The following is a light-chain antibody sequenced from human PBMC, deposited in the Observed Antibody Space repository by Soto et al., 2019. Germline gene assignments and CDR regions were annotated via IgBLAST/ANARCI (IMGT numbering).Light chain of an antibody. J-gene: IGKJ4*01. CDR1: QSINSY. V-gene: IGKV1-39*01. CDR2: AAS. Sequence: DIQMTQSPSSLSASVGDRVIITCRASQSINSYLNWYQQKPGKAPKLLIYAASSLQSGVPSRFSGSGSGTDFTLTISSLQPEDFAAYYCQQSSGTPLTFGGGTKMEIK. CDR3: QQSSGTPLT.